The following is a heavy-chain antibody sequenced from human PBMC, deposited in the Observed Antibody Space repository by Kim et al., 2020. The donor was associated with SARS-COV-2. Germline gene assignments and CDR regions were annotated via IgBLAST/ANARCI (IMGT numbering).Heavy chain of an antibody. D-gene: IGHD2-15*01. CDR3: TAVAVNDAFEI. V-gene: IGHV3-15*01. CDR2: T. J-gene: IGHJ3*02. Sequence: TDYAAPVKSRFTIPRDDSKTTLYLQMNGLKTEATAVYYCTAVAVNDAFEIWGQGTMVTVSS.